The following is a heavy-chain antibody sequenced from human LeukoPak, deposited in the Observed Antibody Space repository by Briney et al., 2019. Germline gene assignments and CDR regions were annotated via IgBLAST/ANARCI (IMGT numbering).Heavy chain of an antibody. CDR1: GFTFSSYA. V-gene: IGHV3-23*01. D-gene: IGHD6-19*01. CDR3: AKDVGPVAGGGHFDY. CDR2: IIGSGGST. J-gene: IGHJ4*02. Sequence: GGSLRLSCAASGFTFSSYAMSWVRQAPGKGLEWVSAIIGSGGSTYYADSVKGRFTISRDNSKNTLYLLMNSLRAEDTAVYYCAKDVGPVAGGGHFDYWGQGTLVTVST.